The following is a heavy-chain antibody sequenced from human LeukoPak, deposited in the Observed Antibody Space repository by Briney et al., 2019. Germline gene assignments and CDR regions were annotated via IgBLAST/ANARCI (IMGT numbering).Heavy chain of an antibody. Sequence: GGSLKLSCAASGLTFSSHTMNWVRQAPGKGLEYISSVTNGGITYYADSVKGRFTISRDNSKNTLYLQMNSLRAEDTAVYYCAQRIAVRPYPFGNWGQGTLVTVSS. D-gene: IGHD6-6*01. J-gene: IGHJ4*02. CDR1: GLTFSSHT. V-gene: IGHV3-23*01. CDR2: VTNGGIT. CDR3: AQRIAVRPYPFGN.